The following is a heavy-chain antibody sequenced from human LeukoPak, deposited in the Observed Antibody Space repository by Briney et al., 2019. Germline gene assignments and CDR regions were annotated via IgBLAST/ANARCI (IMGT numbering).Heavy chain of an antibody. D-gene: IGHD2/OR15-2a*01. J-gene: IGHJ3*02. V-gene: IGHV3-33*03. CDR1: GFTFSSYG. CDR3: AAISYLAFDI. CDR2: IWYDGSNK. Sequence: GGSLRLSCAASGFTFSSYGMHWVRQAPGKGLEWVAVIWYDGSNKYYADSVKGRFTISRDNAKNSLYLQMNSLRADDTAVYYCAAISYLAFDIWGQGTMVTVSS.